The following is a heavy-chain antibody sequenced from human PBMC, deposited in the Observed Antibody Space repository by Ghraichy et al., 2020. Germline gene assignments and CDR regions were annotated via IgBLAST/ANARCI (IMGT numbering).Heavy chain of an antibody. J-gene: IGHJ5*02. CDR2: FDPEDGET. D-gene: IGHD3-9*01. V-gene: IGHV1-24*01. Sequence: ASVKVSCKVSGYTLTELSMHWVRQAPGKGLEWMGGFDPEDGETIYAQKFQGRVTMTEDTSTDTAYMELSSLRSEDTAVYYCASRNYDILTGYLGPRTWFDPWGQGTLVTVSS. CDR1: GYTLTELS. CDR3: ASRNYDILTGYLGPRTWFDP.